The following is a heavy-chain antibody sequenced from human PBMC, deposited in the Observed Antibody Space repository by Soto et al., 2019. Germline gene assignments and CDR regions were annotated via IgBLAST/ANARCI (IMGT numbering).Heavy chain of an antibody. CDR1: GFAFGNYW. D-gene: IGHD1-1*01. CDR2: ISQDGAIA. Sequence: LRLSCAASGFAFGNYWMHWVRQAPGKGLVWVSRISQDGAIATQADSVKGRFTISRDNAKNTLFLQMNSLRADDTAVYYCLRDQRHWNEFADQWGKGTLVTVSS. CDR3: LRDQRHWNEFADQ. J-gene: IGHJ4*02. V-gene: IGHV3-74*01.